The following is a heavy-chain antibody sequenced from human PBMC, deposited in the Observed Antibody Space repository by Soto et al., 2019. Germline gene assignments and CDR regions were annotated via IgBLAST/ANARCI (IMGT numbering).Heavy chain of an antibody. CDR1: GFTFSSYA. J-gene: IGHJ6*03. Sequence: PGGSLRLSCAASGFTFSSYAMSWVRQAPGKGLEWVSAISGSGGSTYYADSVKGRFTISRDNSKNTLYLQMNSLRAEDTAVYYCARISYDFWSGFPPRYYYMDVWGKGTTVNVSS. V-gene: IGHV3-23*01. CDR2: ISGSGGST. D-gene: IGHD3-3*01. CDR3: ARISYDFWSGFPPRYYYMDV.